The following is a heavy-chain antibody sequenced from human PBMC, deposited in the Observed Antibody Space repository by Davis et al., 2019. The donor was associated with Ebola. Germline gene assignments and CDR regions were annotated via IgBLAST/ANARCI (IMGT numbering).Heavy chain of an antibody. J-gene: IGHJ4*02. CDR3: ARDLDWSFDS. Sequence: PGGSLRLSCAASGFTFSDYYMSWIRQAPGKGLKWVSYISSSSSYTNYADSVKGRFTISRDNAKNSLFLQMNSLRDEDTAVYYCARDLDWSFDSWGQGTLVTVSS. D-gene: IGHD1-1*01. V-gene: IGHV3-11*06. CDR1: GFTFSDYY. CDR2: ISSSSSYT.